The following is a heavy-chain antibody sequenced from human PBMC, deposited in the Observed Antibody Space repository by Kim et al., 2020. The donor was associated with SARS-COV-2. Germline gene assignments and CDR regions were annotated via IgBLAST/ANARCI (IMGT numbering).Heavy chain of an antibody. V-gene: IGHV4-39*01. CDR2: IYYSGST. CDR1: GGSISSSSYY. D-gene: IGHD6-13*01. CDR3: AIAGYSSSSLDY. Sequence: SETLSLTCTVSGGSISSSSYYWGWIRQPPGKGLEWIGSIYYSGSTYYNPSLKSRLTISVDTSKNQFSLKLSSVTAADTAVYYCAIAGYSSSSLDYWGQGTLVTVSS. J-gene: IGHJ4*02.